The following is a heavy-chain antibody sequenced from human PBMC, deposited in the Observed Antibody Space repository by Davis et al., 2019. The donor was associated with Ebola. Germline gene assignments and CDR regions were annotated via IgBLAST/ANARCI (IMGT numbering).Heavy chain of an antibody. CDR1: GGTFSSYA. D-gene: IGHD2-15*01. V-gene: IGHV1-69*06. J-gene: IGHJ6*02. Sequence: AASVKVSCKASGGTFSSYAISWVRQAPGQGLEWMGGIIPIFGTANYAQKFQGRVTITADKYTSPAYMELSSLRSEDTALYYCARYCSGGSCHSHYYYYGMDVWGQGTTVTVSS. CDR3: ARYCSGGSCHSHYYYYGMDV. CDR2: IIPIFGTA.